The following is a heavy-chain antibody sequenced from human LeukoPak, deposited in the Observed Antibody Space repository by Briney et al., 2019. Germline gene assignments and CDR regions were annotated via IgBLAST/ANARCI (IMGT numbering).Heavy chain of an antibody. D-gene: IGHD4-11*01. V-gene: IGHV4-30-4*01. J-gene: IGHJ4*02. Sequence: SQTLSLTCTVSGGSISIGDYAWPWIRQTRGQGLEWIGNIYNTGSTHFNPSLRSRLSLSLDTSKNQFSLKLNSVTAADTAVYYCARGYSDYSLGYWGQGSLVIVSS. CDR1: GGSISIGDYA. CDR2: IYNTGST. CDR3: ARGYSDYSLGY.